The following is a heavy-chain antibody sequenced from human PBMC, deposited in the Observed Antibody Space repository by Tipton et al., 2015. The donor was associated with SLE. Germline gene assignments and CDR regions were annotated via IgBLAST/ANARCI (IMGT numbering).Heavy chain of an antibody. CDR2: INHSGST. D-gene: IGHD2-2*01. CDR1: GGSFSGYY. V-gene: IGHV4-34*01. Sequence: TLSLTCAVYGGSFSGYYWSWIRQPLGKGLEWIGEINHSGSTNHNPSLKSRVTISVDTSKNQFSLKLSSVTAADTAQYYCARINVPTAMDFYYYYMDVWGNGTTVTVSS. CDR3: ARINVPTAMDFYYYYMDV. J-gene: IGHJ6*03.